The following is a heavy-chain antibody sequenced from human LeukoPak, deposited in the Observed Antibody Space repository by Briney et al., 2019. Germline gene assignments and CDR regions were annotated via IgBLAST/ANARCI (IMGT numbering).Heavy chain of an antibody. CDR3: AKDLGRTYYYDSSGYAFDY. V-gene: IGHV3-23*01. CDR2: ISGSGGST. CDR1: GFTFSSYA. J-gene: IGHJ4*02. D-gene: IGHD3-22*01. Sequence: GSLRLSCAASGFTFSSYAMSWVRQAPGKGLEWVSAISGSGGSTYYADSVKGRFTISRDNSKNTLYLQMNSLRAEDTAVYYCAKDLGRTYYYDSSGYAFDYWGQGTLVTVSS.